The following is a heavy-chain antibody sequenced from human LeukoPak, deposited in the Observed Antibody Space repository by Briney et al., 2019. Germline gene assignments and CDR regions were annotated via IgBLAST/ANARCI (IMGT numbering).Heavy chain of an antibody. CDR1: GGSISSSSYY. CDR2: IYYSGST. V-gene: IGHV4-39*01. Sequence: PSETLSLTCTVSGGSISSSSYYWGWIRQPPGKGLEWIGSIYYSGSTYYNPSLKSRVTISVDTSKNQFSLKLSSVTAADTAVYYCARRGGYCSGGSCYSYFDYWGQGTLVTVSS. CDR3: ARRGGYCSGGSCYSYFDY. J-gene: IGHJ4*02. D-gene: IGHD2-15*01.